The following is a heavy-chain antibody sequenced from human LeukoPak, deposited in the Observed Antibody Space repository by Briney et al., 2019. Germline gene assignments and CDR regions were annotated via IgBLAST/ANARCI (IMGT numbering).Heavy chain of an antibody. CDR1: GFTFSGSA. CDR3: TRGSQSDYYYGMDV. V-gene: IGHV3-73*01. Sequence: GGSLRLSCAASGFTFSGSAMHWVRQASGKGLEWVGRIRSRTNTYATAYAASVKGRFTISRDDSKNTAYLQMNSLKTEDTAVYYCTRGSQSDYYYGMDVWGQGTTVTISS. J-gene: IGHJ6*02. CDR2: IRSRTNTYAT.